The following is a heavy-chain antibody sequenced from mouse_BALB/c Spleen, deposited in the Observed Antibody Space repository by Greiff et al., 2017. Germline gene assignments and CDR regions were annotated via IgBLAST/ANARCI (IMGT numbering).Heavy chain of an antibody. V-gene: IGHV14-3*02. CDR2: IDPANGNT. D-gene: IGHD1-2*01. Sequence: EVQLQQSGAELVKPGASVKLSCTASGFNIKDTYMHWVKQRPEQGLEWIGRIDPANGNTKYDPKFQGKATITADTSSNTAYLQLSSLTSEDTAVYYCARNPLYYGPGFAYWGQGTLVTVSA. CDR1: GFNIKDTY. CDR3: ARNPLYYGPGFAY. J-gene: IGHJ3*01.